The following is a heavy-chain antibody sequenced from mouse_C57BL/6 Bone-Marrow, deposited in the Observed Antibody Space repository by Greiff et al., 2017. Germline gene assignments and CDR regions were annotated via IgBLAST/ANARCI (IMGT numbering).Heavy chain of an antibody. V-gene: IGHV2-2*01. CDR1: GFSLTSYG. CDR3: ARTMPRFAY. CDR2: IWSGGST. D-gene: IGHD6-5*01. J-gene: IGHJ3*01. Sequence: QVQLKQSGPGLVQPSQSLSITCTVSGFSLTSYGVHWVRQSPGKGLEWLGVIWSGGSTDYNAAFISRLSISKDNSKSQVFFKMNSLQADDTAIYYCARTMPRFAYWGQGTLVTVSA.